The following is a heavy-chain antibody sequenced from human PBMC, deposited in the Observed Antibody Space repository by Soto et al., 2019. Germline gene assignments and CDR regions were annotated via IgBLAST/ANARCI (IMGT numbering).Heavy chain of an antibody. CDR3: ARERVVRGVIIPDY. CDR2: IYYSGST. D-gene: IGHD3-10*01. Sequence: QVQLQESGPGLVKPSQTLSLTCTVSGGSISSGDYYWSWIRQPPGKGLEWIGYIYYSGSTYYNPSLKRRVTISVDTSKNQFCLKLSSVTAADTAVYYCARERVVRGVIIPDYWGQGTLVTVSS. V-gene: IGHV4-30-4*01. CDR1: GGSISSGDYY. J-gene: IGHJ4*02.